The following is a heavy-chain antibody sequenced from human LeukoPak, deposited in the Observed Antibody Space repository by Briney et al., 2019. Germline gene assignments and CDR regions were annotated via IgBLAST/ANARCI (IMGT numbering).Heavy chain of an antibody. V-gene: IGHV4-30-2*01. D-gene: IGHD3-3*01. CDR2: IYHSGST. Sequence: SQTLSLTCTVSGGSISSGGYYWSWIRQPPGKGLEWIGYIYHSGSTYYNPSLKSRVTISVDRSKNQFSLKLSSVTAADTAVYYCARATHDFWRNYYFDYWGQGTLVTVSS. CDR3: ARATHDFWRNYYFDY. CDR1: GGSISSGGYY. J-gene: IGHJ4*02.